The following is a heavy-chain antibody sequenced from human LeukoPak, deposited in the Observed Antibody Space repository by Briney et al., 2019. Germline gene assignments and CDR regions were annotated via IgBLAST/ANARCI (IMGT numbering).Heavy chain of an antibody. J-gene: IGHJ4*02. D-gene: IGHD3-22*01. CDR1: GFTFSSYS. CDR2: ISSSSSTI. V-gene: IGHV3-48*02. CDR3: ARGTYYDSSVLYFDY. Sequence: PGGSLRLSCAASGFTFSSYSMNWVRQAPGKGLEWVSYISSSSSTIYYADSVKGRFTISRDNAKNSLYLQMNSLRDEDTAVYYCARGTYYDSSVLYFDYWGQGTLVTVSS.